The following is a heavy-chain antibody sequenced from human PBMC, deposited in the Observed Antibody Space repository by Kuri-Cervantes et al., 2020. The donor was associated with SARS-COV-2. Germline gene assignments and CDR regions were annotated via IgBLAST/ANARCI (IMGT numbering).Heavy chain of an antibody. Sequence: SQTLSLTCAISGDSVSSNSAAWNWIRQSPSRGLEWLGRTYYRSKWYNDYAVSVKSRITINPDTSKNQFSLKLSSVTAADTAVYYCARGWGSYYYGMDVWGQGTTVTVSS. J-gene: IGHJ6*02. CDR1: GDSVSSNSAA. CDR3: ARGWGSYYYGMDV. CDR2: TYYRSKWYN. V-gene: IGHV6-1*01. D-gene: IGHD3-16*01.